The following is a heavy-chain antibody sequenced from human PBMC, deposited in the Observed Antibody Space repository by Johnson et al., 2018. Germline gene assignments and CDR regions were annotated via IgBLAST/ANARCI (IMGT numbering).Heavy chain of an antibody. J-gene: IGHJ3*02. D-gene: IGHD4-23*01. Sequence: VQLVQSGGGVVQPGRSLRLSCTASGFTFYDYALSWYRQAPGTGLEWVGFIRAKVYGGTTEYDASVAARFIISRDDSKNIAYLQMNRLKSEDTALYYCTRDDYGGKDDAFDIWGQGTMVTVSS. CDR2: IRAKVYGGTT. CDR1: GFTFYDYA. CDR3: TRDDYGGKDDAFDI. V-gene: IGHV3-49*03.